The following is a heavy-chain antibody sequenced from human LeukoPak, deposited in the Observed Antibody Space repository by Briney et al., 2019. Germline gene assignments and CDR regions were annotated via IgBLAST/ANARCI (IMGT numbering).Heavy chain of an antibody. Sequence: SETLSLTSMAPGGSLTGYYSSWVRPPPGKGLEWIGYIYTSRRTKYTPHLTSRVNIPVHTTKNKISLKLSSVTAADTAVYGCVRHEGAGYYFDYWGEGTLVTVSS. D-gene: IGHD3-10*01. V-gene: IGHV4-4*09. CDR3: VRHEGAGYYFDY. J-gene: IGHJ4*02. CDR1: GGSLTGYY. CDR2: IYTSRRT.